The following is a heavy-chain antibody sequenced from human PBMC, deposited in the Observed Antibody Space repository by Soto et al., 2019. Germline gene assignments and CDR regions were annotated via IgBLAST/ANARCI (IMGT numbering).Heavy chain of an antibody. D-gene: IGHD4-4*01. CDR2: ISYDGSTI. CDR1: GFTFSNYG. CDR3: AKPSQPYSAPYYFDY. V-gene: IGHV3-30*18. J-gene: IGHJ4*02. Sequence: GESLKISCAASGFTFSNYGMHWVRQAPGKGLEWVAIISYDGSTIYYADSVKGRFTISRDNSKNTLYLQLNTLRTEDTAVYYCAKPSQPYSAPYYFDYWGQGTLVTVSS.